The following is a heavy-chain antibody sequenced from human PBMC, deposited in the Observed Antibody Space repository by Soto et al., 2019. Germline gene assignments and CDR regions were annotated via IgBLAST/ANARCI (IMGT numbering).Heavy chain of an antibody. CDR3: AKEFSTYSSSLGY. Sequence: QVQLVESGGGVVQPGRSLRLSCAASGFTFSSYAMHWVRQAPGKGLEWVAVISYDGSNKYYADSVKGRFTISRDNSKNTLYLQMNSLRAEDTAVYYCAKEFSTYSSSLGYWGQGTLVTVSS. J-gene: IGHJ4*02. CDR1: GFTFSSYA. CDR2: ISYDGSNK. V-gene: IGHV3-30-3*02. D-gene: IGHD6-13*01.